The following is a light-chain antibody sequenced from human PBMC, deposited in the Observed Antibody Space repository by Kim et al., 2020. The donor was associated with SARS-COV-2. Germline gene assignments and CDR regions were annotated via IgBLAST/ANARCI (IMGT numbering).Light chain of an antibody. CDR2: GAS. J-gene: IGKJ5*01. CDR3: QQYNDWLRIT. V-gene: IGKV3-15*01. Sequence: EIVMTQSPATLSVSPGERATLSCRASQSVSGNLAWYQQRPGQAPRLLIYGASTMATDIPARFTGTGSGTEYTLTISSLQSEDYAVYFCQQYNDWLRITFGQGTRLEIK. CDR1: QSVSGN.